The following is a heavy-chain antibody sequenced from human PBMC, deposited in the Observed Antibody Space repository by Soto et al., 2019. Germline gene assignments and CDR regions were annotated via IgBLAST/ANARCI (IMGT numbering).Heavy chain of an antibody. V-gene: IGHV4-39*01. CDR1: GGSISSSSYY. Sequence: QLQLQESGPGLVKPSETLSLTCTVSGGSISSSSYYWGWIRQPPGKGLEWIGSIYYSVSTYYNPSLKSRVTISVATSKNQFSLKLSSVTAADTAVYYCATSNRSSGWYSHYYYGMDVWGQGTTVTVSS. CDR2: IYYSVST. CDR3: ATSNRSSGWYSHYYYGMDV. D-gene: IGHD6-19*01. J-gene: IGHJ6*02.